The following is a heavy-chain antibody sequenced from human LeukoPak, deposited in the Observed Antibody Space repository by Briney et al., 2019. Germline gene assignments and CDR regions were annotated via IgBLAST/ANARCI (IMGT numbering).Heavy chain of an antibody. CDR3: ARRSDYGGDGNYFDY. CDR1: GYTFSSYG. CDR2: IWNDESNK. Sequence: GGSLRLSCTASGYTFSSYGMHWVRQAPGKGLEWGALIWNDESNKYYEDSVKGRFTISRDNSKNTMSLQMNSQRAEDTAVYYCARRSDYGGDGNYFDYGGQGTPVPVS. V-gene: IGHV3-33*01. D-gene: IGHD4-23*01. J-gene: IGHJ4*02.